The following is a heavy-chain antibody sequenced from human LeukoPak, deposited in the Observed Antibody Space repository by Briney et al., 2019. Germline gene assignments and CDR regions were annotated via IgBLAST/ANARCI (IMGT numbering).Heavy chain of an antibody. V-gene: IGHV3-30*18. CDR3: AKPHDSSGYYLDY. CDR2: ISYDGSNK. Sequence: GGSLRLSCAASGFTFSSYGMHWVRQAPGKGLEWVAVISYDGSNKYYADSVKGRFTISRDNSKNTLYLRMNSLRAEDTAVYYCAKPHDSSGYYLDYWGQGTLVTVSS. CDR1: GFTFSSYG. D-gene: IGHD3-22*01. J-gene: IGHJ4*02.